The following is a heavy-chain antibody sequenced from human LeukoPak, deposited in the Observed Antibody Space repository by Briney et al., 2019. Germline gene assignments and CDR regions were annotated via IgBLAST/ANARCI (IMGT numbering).Heavy chain of an antibody. V-gene: IGHV3-23*01. D-gene: IGHD6-13*01. J-gene: IGHJ5*02. CDR2: ISGSGTT. CDR3: AKSVSSTWYMGNWFAP. CDR1: GFTFNTFA. Sequence: GGSLRLSCAASGFTFNTFAMSWVRQAPGKGLEWVANISGSGTTYYADSVKGRFSISRDNSESTLSLQMNSLRAEDTAVYHCAKSVSSTWYMGNWFAPWGQGTLVTVSS.